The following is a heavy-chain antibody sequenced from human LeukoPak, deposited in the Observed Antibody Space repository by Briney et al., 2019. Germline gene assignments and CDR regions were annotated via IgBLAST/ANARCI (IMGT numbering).Heavy chain of an antibody. CDR2: IYSGGST. CDR1: GFTVSSNY. CDR3: ARAGSECSSTSCYDYFDY. D-gene: IGHD2-2*01. Sequence: GGSLRLSCAASGFTVSSNYMGWVRQAPGKGLEWVSVIYSGGSTYADSVKGRFTISRDNSKNTLYLQMNSLRAEDTAVYYCARAGSECSSTSCYDYFDYWGQGTLVTVSS. V-gene: IGHV3-66*01. J-gene: IGHJ4*02.